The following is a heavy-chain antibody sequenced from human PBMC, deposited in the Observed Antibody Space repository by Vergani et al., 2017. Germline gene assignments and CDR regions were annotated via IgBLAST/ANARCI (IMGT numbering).Heavy chain of an antibody. V-gene: IGHV1-46*01. CDR2: INPSGGST. Sequence: QVKLVPSGAAVKKPGASVKVSCKASGYPFTSYYLHWVRQAPGQGLAWMGIINPSGGSTSYAKKFQGSVTMTRATSRSPAYMELIGLRSKETAVYYCARVEFVVGGSRAGNVWGQGTTVTVSS. J-gene: IGHJ6*02. CDR3: ARVEFVVGGSRAGNV. CDR1: GYPFTSYY. D-gene: IGHD2-15*01.